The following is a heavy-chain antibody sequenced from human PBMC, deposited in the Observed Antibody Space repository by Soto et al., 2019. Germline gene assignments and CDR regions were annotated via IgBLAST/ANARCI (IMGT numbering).Heavy chain of an antibody. V-gene: IGHV4-59*01. CDR3: ARDSITIFGVVTDYYYMDV. Sequence: SETLSLTCTVSGGSISSYYWSWIRQPPGKGLEWIGYIYYSGSTNYNPSLKSRVTIPVDTSKNQFSLKLSSVTAADTAVYYCARDSITIFGVVTDYYYMDVWGKGTRVTVSS. D-gene: IGHD3-3*01. CDR1: GGSISSYY. J-gene: IGHJ6*03. CDR2: IYYSGST.